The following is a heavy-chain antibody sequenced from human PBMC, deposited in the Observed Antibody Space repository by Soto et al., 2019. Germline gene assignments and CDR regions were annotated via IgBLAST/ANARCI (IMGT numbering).Heavy chain of an antibody. V-gene: IGHV4-31*03. CDR3: ARVPQTLSRFDY. J-gene: IGHJ4*02. CDR1: GGSISSGGYY. Sequence: QVQLQESGPGLVKPSQTLSLTCTVSGGSISSGGYYWSWIRQHPGKGLEWIGYIYYSGGTYYNPSRKSRITIAVDTSKNQFSLKRSPVTAADASVYYCARVPQTLSRFDYWGQGTLVTVSS. CDR2: IYYSGGT.